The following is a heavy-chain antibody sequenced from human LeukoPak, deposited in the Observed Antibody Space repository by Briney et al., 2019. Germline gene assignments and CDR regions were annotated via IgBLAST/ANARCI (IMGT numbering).Heavy chain of an antibody. D-gene: IGHD3-16*01. J-gene: IGHJ6*02. CDR2: IYYSERA. CDR1: GGSVSNYY. Sequence: PSETLSLTCTVSGGSVSNYYWNWIRQVPGKGLEWIGFIYYSERATYNPSHKSRVTISINTSKNQFSLKLTSVTTADTAVYYCARGDLALSGTREYYYYGMDVWGQGTTVTVSS. CDR3: ARGDLALSGTREYYYYGMDV. V-gene: IGHV4-59*02.